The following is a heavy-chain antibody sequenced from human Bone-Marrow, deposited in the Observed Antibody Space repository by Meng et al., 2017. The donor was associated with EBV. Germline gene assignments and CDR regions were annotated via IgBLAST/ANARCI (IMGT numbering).Heavy chain of an antibody. CDR2: INEDGSVI. CDR3: AKRGWDSGYDS. CDR1: GISAYW. Sequence: DGRLLEGGGVLDTVGGVLRSSCVGSGISAYWMHWVCQCPGKVLVWVSRINEDGSVINYADSVKGRFTISRDNAKNTVSLQMNSLRVEDSAVYYCAKRGWDSGYDSWGRGTPVTVSS. J-gene: IGHJ4*02. D-gene: IGHD5-12*01. V-gene: IGHV3-74*02.